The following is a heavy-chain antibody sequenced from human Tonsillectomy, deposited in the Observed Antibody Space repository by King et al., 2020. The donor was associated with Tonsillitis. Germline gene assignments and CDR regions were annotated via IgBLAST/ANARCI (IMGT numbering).Heavy chain of an antibody. CDR2: IYWNDDK. V-gene: IGHV2-5*01. CDR1: GFSLSTSGVG. J-gene: IGHJ4*02. D-gene: IGHD3-22*01. Sequence: TLKESGPTLVKPTQTLTLTCTFSGFSLSTSGVGVGWIRQPPGKALEWLALIYWNDDKRYSPSLKSRLTITKDISKNQVVLTMTNMDPVDTATYYCAQRGGPYYYDSSGYFDYWGQGTLVTVSS. CDR3: AQRGGPYYYDSSGYFDY.